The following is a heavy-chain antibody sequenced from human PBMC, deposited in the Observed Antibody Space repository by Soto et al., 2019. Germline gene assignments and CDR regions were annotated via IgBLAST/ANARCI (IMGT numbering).Heavy chain of an antibody. Sequence: GSLRLSCAASGSTFSSSEMHWVRQAPGKGLEWVAVISYDGSNKYYADSVKGRFTISRDNSKNTLYLQMNSLRAEDTAVYYCAREQNYLFDYWGQGTLVTVSS. CDR1: GSTFSSSE. D-gene: IGHD1-7*01. CDR2: ISYDGSNK. V-gene: IGHV3-30-3*01. CDR3: AREQNYLFDY. J-gene: IGHJ4*02.